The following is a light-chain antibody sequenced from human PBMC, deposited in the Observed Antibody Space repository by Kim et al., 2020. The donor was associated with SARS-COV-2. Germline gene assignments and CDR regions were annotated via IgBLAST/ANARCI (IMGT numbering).Light chain of an antibody. CDR2: AAS. Sequence: IQMTQSPSSLSAPVGDRVTITCRASQSISNYLNWYQQRPGKAPKVLIYAASILQSGVPSRFSGSGSGTDFTLTISGLQPEEFATYYCQQSYSNPPEYTFGQGTKLEI. J-gene: IGKJ2*01. CDR3: QQSYSNPPEYT. CDR1: QSISNY. V-gene: IGKV1-39*01.